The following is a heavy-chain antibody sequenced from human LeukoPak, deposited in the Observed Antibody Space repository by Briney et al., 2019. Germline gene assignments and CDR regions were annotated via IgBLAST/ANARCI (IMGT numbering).Heavy chain of an antibody. CDR2: IKQDGIET. V-gene: IGHV3-7*01. CDR1: GFTFNIYW. D-gene: IGHD6-13*01. J-gene: IGHJ3*02. CDR3: ARFIASPGPDAFDI. Sequence: GGSLRLSCAASGFTFNIYWMSWVRQAPGQRLEWLANIKQDGIETYYLDSVRGRFTISRDSARNSVYLQMNSLRADETAVYFCARFIASPGPDAFDIWGQGTLVTVPS.